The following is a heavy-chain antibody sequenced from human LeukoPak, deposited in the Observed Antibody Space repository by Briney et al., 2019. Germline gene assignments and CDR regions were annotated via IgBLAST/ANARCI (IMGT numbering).Heavy chain of an antibody. CDR3: ARVYYDFWSGYYYWFDP. Sequence: ASVKVSCKASGYTFTSYYMHWVRQAPGQGLEWMGIINPSGGSTSYAQKFQGRVTMTRDTSTSTVYMELSRLRSDDTAVYYCARVYYDFWSGYYYWFDPWGQGTLVTVSS. J-gene: IGHJ5*02. V-gene: IGHV1-46*01. D-gene: IGHD3-3*01. CDR1: GYTFTSYY. CDR2: INPSGGST.